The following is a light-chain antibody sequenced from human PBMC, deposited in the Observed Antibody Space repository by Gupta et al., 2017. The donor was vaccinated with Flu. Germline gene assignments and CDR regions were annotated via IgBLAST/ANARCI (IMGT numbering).Light chain of an antibody. CDR3: AAWDDSRNGVV. V-gene: IGLV1-44*01. J-gene: IGLJ2*01. Sequence: RVNILCSVSSSNLGSNTVNWYQQLPVTAPNLLIYSNNQRHSGVPDRFSGSKSGTSAALAISGLQAEDEADYYCAAWDDSRNGVVFGGGTKLTVL. CDR2: SNN. CDR1: SSNLGSNT.